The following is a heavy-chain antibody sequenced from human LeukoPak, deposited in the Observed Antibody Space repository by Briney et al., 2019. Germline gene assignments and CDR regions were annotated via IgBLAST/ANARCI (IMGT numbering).Heavy chain of an antibody. CDR3: AKDFPYYDFWSGSYFDY. CDR2: ISGSGDST. CDR1: GFTFSTYA. V-gene: IGHV3-23*01. Sequence: PGGSLRLSCAASGFTFSTYAMSWVRQAPGRGLEWVSTISGSGDSTYYADSVKGRFTISRDNSKNTLYLQMNSLRAEDTAVYYCAKDFPYYDFWSGSYFDYWGQGTLVIVSS. D-gene: IGHD3-3*01. J-gene: IGHJ4*02.